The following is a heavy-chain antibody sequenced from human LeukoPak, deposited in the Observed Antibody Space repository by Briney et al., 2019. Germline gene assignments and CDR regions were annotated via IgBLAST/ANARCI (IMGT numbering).Heavy chain of an antibody. V-gene: IGHV3-74*03. J-gene: IGHJ4*02. CDR1: GFTFSTYW. CDR2: LSGDGSST. Sequence: GGSLRLSCVASGFTFSTYWMHWVRQAPGKGLLWVSRLSGDGSSTAYADSLKGRFTISRDNAKHTLYLQMNSLRAEDTAVYFCARHSVHWNYANDYWGQGTLVTVSS. D-gene: IGHD1-7*01. CDR3: ARHSVHWNYANDY.